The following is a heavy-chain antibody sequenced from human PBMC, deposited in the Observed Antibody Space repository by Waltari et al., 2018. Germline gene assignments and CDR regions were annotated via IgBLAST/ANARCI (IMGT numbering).Heavy chain of an antibody. J-gene: IGHJ3*02. V-gene: IGHV1-8*01. Sequence: QVQLVQSGAEVKRPGASVKVSCTASGYTFTSYDINWVRQATGQGLEWMGWMNPNSGYTAYAQNFQGRVNITRDTSIRTAYMELSSLTSEDTAVYYCARGFRGHGAFDIWGQGTMVTVSS. CDR1: GYTFTSYD. CDR2: MNPNSGYT. CDR3: ARGFRGHGAFDI. D-gene: IGHD3-10*01.